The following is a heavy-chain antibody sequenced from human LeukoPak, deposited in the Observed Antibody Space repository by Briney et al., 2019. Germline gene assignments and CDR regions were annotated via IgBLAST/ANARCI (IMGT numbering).Heavy chain of an antibody. Sequence: PGGSLRLSCAASGFTFSSYAMSWVRQAPGKGREWVSAISGSGGSTLYADSGKGRFTISRDNSKNPLYLQMNSLRAEDTAVYYCAKDWTRALGELSLSYFDYWGQGTLVTVSS. V-gene: IGHV3-23*01. CDR3: AKDWTRALGELSLSYFDY. CDR1: GFTFSSYA. D-gene: IGHD3-16*02. CDR2: ISGSGGST. J-gene: IGHJ4*02.